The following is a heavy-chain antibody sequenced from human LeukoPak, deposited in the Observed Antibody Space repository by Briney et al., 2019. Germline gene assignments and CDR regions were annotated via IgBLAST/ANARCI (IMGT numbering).Heavy chain of an antibody. J-gene: IGHJ4*02. Sequence: SETLSLTCTVSGGSISSYYWSWIRQPPGKGLEWIGYIYYSGSTNYNPSLKSRVTISVDTSKNQFSLKLSSVTAADTAVYYCARKYCSSTSCHFDYWGQGTLVTVSP. CDR2: IYYSGST. V-gene: IGHV4-59*01. D-gene: IGHD2-2*01. CDR3: ARKYCSSTSCHFDY. CDR1: GGSISSYY.